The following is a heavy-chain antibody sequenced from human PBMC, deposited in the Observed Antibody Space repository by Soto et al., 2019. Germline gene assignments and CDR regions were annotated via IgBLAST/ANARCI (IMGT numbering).Heavy chain of an antibody. J-gene: IGHJ3*02. D-gene: IGHD1-7*01. CDR3: RSHEYNWNYGTTALDI. Sequence: GGSLRLSCAASGFTVSSNYMSWVRQAPGKGLEWVSVIYSGGSSYYADSVKGRFTISRDNSKNTLYLQMNSLRAEDTAVYYCRSHEYNWNYGTTALDIWGQGTMVTVSS. V-gene: IGHV3-66*01. CDR2: IYSGGSS. CDR1: GFTVSSNY.